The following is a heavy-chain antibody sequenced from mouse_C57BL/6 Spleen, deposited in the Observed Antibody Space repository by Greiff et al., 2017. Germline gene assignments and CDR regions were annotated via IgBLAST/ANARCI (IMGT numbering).Heavy chain of an antibody. J-gene: IGHJ4*01. CDR1: GYTFTDYY. CDR2: INPYNGGT. V-gene: IGHV1-19*01. Sequence: VQLQQSGPVLVKPGASVKMSCKASGYTFTDYYMNWVKQSHGKSLEWIGVINPYNGGTSYNQTFKGKATLPVDKSSSTAYMELNSLTSEDSAVYYFARRGRGAMDYWGQGTSVTGSS. CDR3: ARRGRGAMDY.